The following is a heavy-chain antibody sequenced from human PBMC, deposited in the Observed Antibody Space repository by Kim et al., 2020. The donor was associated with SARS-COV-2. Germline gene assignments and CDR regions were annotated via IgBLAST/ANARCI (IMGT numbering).Heavy chain of an antibody. Sequence: GGSLRLSCAASGFTFSSYGMHWVRQAPGKGLEWVAVISYDGSNKYYADSVKGRFTISRDNSKNTLYLQMNSLRAEDTAVYYCARGQEKQQPGVEFDPWGQGTLVTPSP. J-gene: IGHJ5*02. CDR1: GFTFSSYG. CDR3: ARGQEKQQPGVEFDP. V-gene: IGHV3-30*03. D-gene: IGHD6-13*01. CDR2: ISYDGSNK.